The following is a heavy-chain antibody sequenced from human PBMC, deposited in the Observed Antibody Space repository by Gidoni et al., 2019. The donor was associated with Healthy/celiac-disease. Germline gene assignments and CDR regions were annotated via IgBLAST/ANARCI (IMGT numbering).Heavy chain of an antibody. CDR3: ARGFSSGYRYFDL. CDR2: ISHSGST. CDR1: GLSFSGYY. V-gene: IGHV4-34*01. D-gene: IGHD3-22*01. J-gene: IGHJ2*01. Sequence: QVQLQQWGAGVLKPSETLSLTCAVCGLSFSGYYWTWIRQTPGKGLEWVGEISHSGSTRYNPSLKSRVTISVDWSKNQFSLKLNSVTAADTAVYYCARGFSSGYRYFDLWGRGTLVTVSS.